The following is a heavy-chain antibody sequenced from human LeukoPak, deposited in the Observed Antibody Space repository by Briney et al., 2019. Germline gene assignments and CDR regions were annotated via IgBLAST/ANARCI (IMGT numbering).Heavy chain of an antibody. CDR2: IYPGDSDT. Sequence: GESLKISCKDSGHSFTSYWIGWVRQMPGKGLEWMGIIYPGDSDTRYSPSFQGQVTISADKSISTAYLQWSSLKASDTAMYYCARLSIAAAAPARTWGQGTLVTVSS. V-gene: IGHV5-51*01. D-gene: IGHD6-13*01. CDR1: GHSFTSYW. CDR3: ARLSIAAAAPART. J-gene: IGHJ5*02.